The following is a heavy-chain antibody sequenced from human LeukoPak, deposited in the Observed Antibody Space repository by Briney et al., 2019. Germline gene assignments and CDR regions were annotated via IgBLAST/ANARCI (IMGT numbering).Heavy chain of an antibody. D-gene: IGHD2-2*01. CDR3: ASVIPATSWFDP. Sequence: TTSETLSLTCTVSGGSISSYYWSWIRQPPGKALEWIGYIYTSGSTNYNPSLRSRLTISVDPSKNQFSLRLSSVTAADTAVYYCASVIPATSWFDPWGQGTLVTVSS. J-gene: IGHJ5*02. V-gene: IGHV4-4*09. CDR1: GGSISSYY. CDR2: IYTSGST.